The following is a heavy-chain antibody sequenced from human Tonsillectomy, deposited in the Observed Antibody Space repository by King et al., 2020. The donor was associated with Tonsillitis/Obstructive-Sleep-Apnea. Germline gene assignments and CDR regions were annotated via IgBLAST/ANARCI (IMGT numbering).Heavy chain of an antibody. D-gene: IGHD6-19*01. CDR3: ARLQYSSGWYADY. CDR2: IDPSDSYT. J-gene: IGHJ4*02. CDR1: GYSFTNYW. Sequence: QLVQSGAEVKKPGASLRISCKGSGYSFTNYWINWVRQVPGKGLEWMGRIDPSDSYTNYSPSFQGHVTISADKSISTAYLQWSSLKASDTAMYYCARLQYSSGWYADYWGQGTLVTVSS. V-gene: IGHV5-10-1*01.